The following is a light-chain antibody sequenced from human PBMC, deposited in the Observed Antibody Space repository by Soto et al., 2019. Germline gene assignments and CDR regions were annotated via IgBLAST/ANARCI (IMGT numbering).Light chain of an antibody. CDR1: QGISNY. V-gene: IGKV1-27*01. CDR3: QQYGSSPPIT. CDR2: AAS. J-gene: IGKJ5*01. Sequence: DIQMTQSPSSLSASVGDRVTITCRASQGISNYLAWYQQKPGKVPKLLIYAASTLQSGVPSRFSGSGSGTDFTLTISRLEPEDFAVYYCQQYGSSPPITFGQGTRLEIK.